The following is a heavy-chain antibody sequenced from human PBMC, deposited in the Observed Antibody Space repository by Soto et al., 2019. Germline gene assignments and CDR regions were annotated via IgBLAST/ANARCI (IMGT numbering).Heavy chain of an antibody. CDR1: GYTFTSYG. CDR3: ARVSSGDIAMVKEGMYYDILTGQIDY. D-gene: IGHD3-9*01. J-gene: IGHJ4*02. V-gene: IGHV1-18*01. Sequence: ASVKVSCKASGYTFTSYGISWVRQAPGQGLEWMGWISAYNGNTNYAQKLQGRVTMTTDTSTSTAYMELRSLRSDDTAVYYCARVSSGDIAMVKEGMYYDILTGQIDYWAQGTLVTVSS. CDR2: ISAYNGNT.